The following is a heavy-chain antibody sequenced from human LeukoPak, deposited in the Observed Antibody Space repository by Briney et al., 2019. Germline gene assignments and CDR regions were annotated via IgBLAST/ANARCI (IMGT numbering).Heavy chain of an antibody. CDR2: INTNTGNP. CDR3: ARVRRDGYNYAFDI. V-gene: IGHV7-4-1*02. J-gene: IGHJ3*02. CDR1: GYTFTGYA. D-gene: IGHD5-24*01. Sequence: ASVKVSCKASGYTFTGYAMNWVRQAPGQGLEWMGWINTNTGNPTYAQGFTGRFVFSLDTSVSTAYLQISSLKAEDTAVYYCARVRRDGYNYAFDIWGQGTMVTVSS.